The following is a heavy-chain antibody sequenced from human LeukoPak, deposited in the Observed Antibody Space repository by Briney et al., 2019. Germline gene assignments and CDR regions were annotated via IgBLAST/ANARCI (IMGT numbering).Heavy chain of an antibody. D-gene: IGHD5-18*01. J-gene: IGHJ4*02. CDR1: GGTFSSYA. V-gene: IGHV1-2*02. CDR2: INPNSGGT. CDR3: ARCAVRGYSYGVSDY. Sequence: GSSVKVSCKASGGTFSSYAISWVRQAPGQGLEWMGWINPNSGGTNYAQKFQGRVTMTRDTSISTAYMELSRLRSDDTAVYYCARCAVRGYSYGVSDYWGQGTLVTVSS.